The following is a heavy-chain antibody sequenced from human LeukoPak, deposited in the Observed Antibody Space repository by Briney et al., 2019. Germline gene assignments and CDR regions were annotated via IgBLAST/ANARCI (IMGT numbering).Heavy chain of an antibody. D-gene: IGHD3-22*01. CDR3: ARDSSGYSCLDY. V-gene: IGHV4-31*03. J-gene: IGHJ4*02. CDR1: GGSISSGGYY. CDR2: IYYSGST. Sequence: SETLSLTCTVSGGSISSGGYYWSWIRQHPGKGLEWIGYIYYSGSTYYNPSLKSRVTISVDTSKNQFSLKLSSVTAADTAVYYCARDSSGYSCLDYWGQGTLVTVSS.